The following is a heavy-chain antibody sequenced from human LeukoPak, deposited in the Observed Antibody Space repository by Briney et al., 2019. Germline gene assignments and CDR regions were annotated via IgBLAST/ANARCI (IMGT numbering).Heavy chain of an antibody. CDR3: ARGNGSSGYLFDY. V-gene: IGHV1-69*04. CDR1: GYTFTSYG. D-gene: IGHD3-22*01. J-gene: IGHJ4*02. CDR2: IIPILGIA. Sequence: SVKVSCKASGYTFTSYGISWVRQAPGQGLEWMGRIIPILGIANYAQKFQGRVTITADKSTSTAYMELSSLRSEDTAVYYCARGNGSSGYLFDYWGQGTLVTVSS.